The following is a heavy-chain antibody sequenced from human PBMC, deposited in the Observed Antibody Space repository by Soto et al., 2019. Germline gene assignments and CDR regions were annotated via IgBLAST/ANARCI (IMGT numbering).Heavy chain of an antibody. CDR2: ISSGSNYI. D-gene: IGHD2-15*01. Sequence: GGSLRLSCAASGFTFSTYTMNWVRQAPGKGLEWVSSISSGSNYIYYADSVKGRFTISRDNAKNSLYLQMNSLRAEDTAVYYCARDYGKLNPWGQGTLVTVSS. CDR3: ARDYGKLNP. J-gene: IGHJ5*02. CDR1: GFTFSTYT. V-gene: IGHV3-21*01.